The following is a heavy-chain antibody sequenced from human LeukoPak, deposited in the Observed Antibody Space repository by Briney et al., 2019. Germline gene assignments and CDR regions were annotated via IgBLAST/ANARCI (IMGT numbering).Heavy chain of an antibody. Sequence: GGSLRLSCAASGFTFGSCWMHWVRQAPGKGLVWVSRINSDGSSTSYADSVKGRFTISRDNAKNTLYLQMNSLRAEDTAVYYCARDYYYDSSGIHAFDIWGQGTMVTVSS. D-gene: IGHD3-22*01. CDR3: ARDYYYDSSGIHAFDI. CDR2: INSDGSST. CDR1: GFTFGSCW. V-gene: IGHV3-74*01. J-gene: IGHJ3*02.